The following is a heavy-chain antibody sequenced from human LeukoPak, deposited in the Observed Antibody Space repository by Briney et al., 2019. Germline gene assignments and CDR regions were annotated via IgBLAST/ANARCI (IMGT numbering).Heavy chain of an antibody. J-gene: IGHJ4*02. CDR2: ISSNGGST. V-gene: IGHV3-64D*06. CDR1: GFTFCSYD. D-gene: IGHD6-13*01. Sequence: PWGSVCFTCSASGFTFCSYDLHWVGQAPGKGLEYVSAISSNGGSTYYADSVKGRFTISRDNSKNTLYRQMSSLRAEDTAVYYCVKEVGLSHSSSSAGYCDNWGQRAPGTVSS. CDR3: VKEVGLSHSSSSAGYCDN.